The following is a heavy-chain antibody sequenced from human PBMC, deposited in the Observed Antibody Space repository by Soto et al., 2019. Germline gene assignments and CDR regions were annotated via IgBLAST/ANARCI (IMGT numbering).Heavy chain of an antibody. CDR2: INPKSGGT. D-gene: IGHD1-26*01. CDR1: GYSFTDYH. Sequence: QVQLVQSGAEVKKPGASVKVSCKASGYSFTDYHIHWVRQAPGQGLEWLGRINPKSGGTSTAQKFHGRVSLTWDTSSTTAYMELTRLRPDDTAVYYCARIKWGLNYYNGMDVWGQGTTVIVSS. J-gene: IGHJ6*02. V-gene: IGHV1-2*06. CDR3: ARIKWGLNYYNGMDV.